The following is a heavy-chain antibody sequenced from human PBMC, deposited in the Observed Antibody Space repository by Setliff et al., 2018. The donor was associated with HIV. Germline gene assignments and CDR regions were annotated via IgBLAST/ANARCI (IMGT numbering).Heavy chain of an antibody. J-gene: IGHJ6*02. CDR3: AREGVREPPSNTLYYGMDV. V-gene: IGHV1-69*13. D-gene: IGHD3-10*01. CDR1: GYTFTGYY. Sequence: GASVKVSCKASGYTFTGYYMHWVRQAPGQGLEWMGGIIPIFGTANYAQKFQGRVTITADESTSTAYMGLSSLRSDDTAVYYCAREGVREPPSNTLYYGMDVWGQGTTVTVSS. CDR2: IIPIFGTA.